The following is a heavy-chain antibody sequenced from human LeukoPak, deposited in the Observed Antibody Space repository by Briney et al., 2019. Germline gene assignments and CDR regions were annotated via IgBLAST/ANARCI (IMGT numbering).Heavy chain of an antibody. CDR2: INTSGET. D-gene: IGHD5-18*01. J-gene: IGHJ6*02. CDR1: GGPISSHY. V-gene: IGHV4-4*07. CDR3: ARIDNTLPQRAYYYYGMDV. Sequence: SETLSLTCTVSGGPISSHYFNWIRQPAGKGLEWIGRINTSGETSFNPSLKSRVTMSVDTSKNQFSLKLSSVTAADTAVYYCARIDNTLPQRAYYYYGMDVWGQGTTVTVSS.